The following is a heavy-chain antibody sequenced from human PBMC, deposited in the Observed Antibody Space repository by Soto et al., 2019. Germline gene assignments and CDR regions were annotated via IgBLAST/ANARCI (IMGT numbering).Heavy chain of an antibody. CDR2: IYKTGST. J-gene: IGHJ6*02. V-gene: IGHV4-31*03. Sequence: SDTLSLTCSVSGGSINSGGHYWSWIRQHPGKGLEWIGHIYKTGSTDFNPSLKDRLTISIDTSKNQFSLSLRSVTDADTAVYYCARDRIQFSVDVWAKGPRSPSP. D-gene: IGHD5-18*01. CDR1: GGSINSGGHY. CDR3: ARDRIQFSVDV.